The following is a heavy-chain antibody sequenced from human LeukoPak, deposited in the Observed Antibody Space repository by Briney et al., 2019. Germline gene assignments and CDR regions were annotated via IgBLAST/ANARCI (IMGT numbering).Heavy chain of an antibody. J-gene: IGHJ4*02. V-gene: IGHV5-51*01. CDR2: IYPGDSDT. Sequence: GESLKISCKGSGYTFTSYWIGWVRQMPGKGLELMGIIYPGDSDTRYSPSFQGQVTISADKSISTAYLQWSSLKASDTAMYYCARWQQYLGYYFDYWGQGTLVTVSS. D-gene: IGHD5-24*01. CDR3: ARWQQYLGYYFDY. CDR1: GYTFTSYW.